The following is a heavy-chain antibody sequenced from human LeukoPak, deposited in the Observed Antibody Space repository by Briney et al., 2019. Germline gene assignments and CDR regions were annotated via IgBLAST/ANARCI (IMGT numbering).Heavy chain of an antibody. J-gene: IGHJ4*02. CDR3: AKEIPTIPAAGLGYFHY. Sequence: GGSLRLSCAASGFTFSNHAMSWVRQAPGKGLEWVSGISVSGGTTNYADSVKGRFTISRDNSRDTLFLQMNSLRAEDTAVYYCAKEIPTIPAAGLGYFHYWGQGTLVTVSS. CDR2: ISVSGGTT. D-gene: IGHD6-13*01. CDR1: GFTFSNHA. V-gene: IGHV3-23*01.